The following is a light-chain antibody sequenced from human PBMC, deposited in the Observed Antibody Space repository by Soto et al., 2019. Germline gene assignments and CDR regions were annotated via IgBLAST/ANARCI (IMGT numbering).Light chain of an antibody. Sequence: ESVLTQSAGTLSLSPEERATLSCRASQSVSSSYLAWYQQKPGQAPRLLIYGASSRATGIPDRFSGSGSGTDFTLTISRLEPEDFAVYYCQQYGSSPRTFGQGTKWIS. CDR1: QSVSSSY. CDR2: GAS. V-gene: IGKV3-20*01. J-gene: IGKJ1*01. CDR3: QQYGSSPRT.